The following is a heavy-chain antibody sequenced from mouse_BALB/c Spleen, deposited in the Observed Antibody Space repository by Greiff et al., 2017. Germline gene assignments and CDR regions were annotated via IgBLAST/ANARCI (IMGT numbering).Heavy chain of an antibody. J-gene: IGHJ3*01. Sequence: VQLQQSGAELVRPGVSVKISCKGSGYTFTDYAMHGVKQSHAKSLEWIGVISTYYGDASYNQKFKGKATMTVDKSSSTAYMELARLTSEDSAIYYCAGELYGPYGNSFAYWGQGTLVTVSA. V-gene: IGHV1S137*01. CDR1: GYTFTDYA. CDR3: AGELYGPYGNSFAY. CDR2: ISTYYGDA. D-gene: IGHD2-1*01.